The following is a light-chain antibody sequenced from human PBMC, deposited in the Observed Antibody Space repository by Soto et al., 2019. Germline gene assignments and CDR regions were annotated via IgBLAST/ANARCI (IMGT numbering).Light chain of an antibody. CDR1: RNDIGDFNY. V-gene: IGLV2-11*01. CDR2: DVT. Sequence: QSALTQPRSVSGSPGQSVTISCAGTRNDIGDFNYVSWYQQHSGKGPKLIIYDVTARPSGVPDRFTGSKSGNTASLTISGLQADDEAFYYCCSFAGRDTRGVFGGGTQLTVL. CDR3: CSFAGRDTRGV. J-gene: IGLJ3*02.